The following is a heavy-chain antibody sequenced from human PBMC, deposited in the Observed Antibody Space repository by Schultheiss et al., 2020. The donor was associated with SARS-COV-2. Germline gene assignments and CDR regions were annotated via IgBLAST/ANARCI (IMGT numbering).Heavy chain of an antibody. CDR2: IGWNSASI. J-gene: IGHJ4*02. D-gene: IGHD6-13*01. Sequence: GGSLRLSCAASGFTFSSYAMHWVRQAPGKGLEWVSGIGWNSASIGYADSVKGRFTISRDNAKNSLNLQMNSLRAEDTALYYCAKNPRSGSSSWYTFDFWGQGTLVTVSS. CDR1: GFTFSSYA. CDR3: AKNPRSGSSSWYTFDF. V-gene: IGHV3-9*01.